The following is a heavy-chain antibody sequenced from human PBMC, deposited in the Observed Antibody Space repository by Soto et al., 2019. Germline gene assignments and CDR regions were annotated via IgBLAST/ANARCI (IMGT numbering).Heavy chain of an antibody. V-gene: IGHV2-5*02. Sequence: QITVKESGPTLVKPTQTLTLTCTLSGFSLSNSGVGVAWIRQPPGKALEWLALIYWDDDERYRLSLRSRLTITKDTSKNQVVLTMTNVDPVDTATYFCTHKGGRGAGMDVWGQGTTVTVSS. D-gene: IGHD2-15*01. CDR3: THKGGRGAGMDV. CDR1: GFSLSNSGVG. CDR2: IYWDDDE. J-gene: IGHJ6*02.